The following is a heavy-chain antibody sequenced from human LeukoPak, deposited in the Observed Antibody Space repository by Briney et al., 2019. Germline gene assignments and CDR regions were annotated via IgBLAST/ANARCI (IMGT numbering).Heavy chain of an antibody. CDR1: GGSISRYY. J-gene: IGHJ4*02. Sequence: KPSETLSLTCTVSGGSISRYYWSWIRQPPGKGLEWIGHIYYTGSTNYNPSLKSRVTISVDTSKNQFSLKLSSVTAADTALYYCAREKTTQSGYYYYWGQGTLVTVSS. CDR3: AREKTTQSGYYYY. CDR2: IYYTGST. D-gene: IGHD3-22*01. V-gene: IGHV4-59*01.